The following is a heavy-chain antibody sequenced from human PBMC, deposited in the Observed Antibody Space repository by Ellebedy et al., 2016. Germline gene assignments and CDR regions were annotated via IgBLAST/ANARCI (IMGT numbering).Heavy chain of an antibody. CDR3: REGHYSDV. Sequence: GESLKISCATSGISFGDFFMSWVRQAPGKGLQWVSTISAGGDDTYFADSVKGRFTISRDNARNILYLQMSSLRDEDSAIYYCREGHYSDVWGQGTQVTVSA. V-gene: IGHV3-23*01. CDR1: GISFGDFF. J-gene: IGHJ4*02. CDR2: ISAGGDDT.